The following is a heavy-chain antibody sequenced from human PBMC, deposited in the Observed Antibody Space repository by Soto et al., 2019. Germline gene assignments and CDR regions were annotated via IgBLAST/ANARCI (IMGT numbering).Heavy chain of an antibody. CDR2: ITSSGTVT. Sequence: EVQLLESGGGLVQPGGSLRLSCAASGFIFTNYAMSWVRQAPGKGLEWVSCITSSGTVTWYADSVKDRFTLSRDNSKNRVSLQMNTLQAEDTAVYYCAKPGQFDSWGQGTLVTVSS. J-gene: IGHJ4*02. CDR3: AKPGQFDS. CDR1: GFIFTNYA. V-gene: IGHV3-23*01.